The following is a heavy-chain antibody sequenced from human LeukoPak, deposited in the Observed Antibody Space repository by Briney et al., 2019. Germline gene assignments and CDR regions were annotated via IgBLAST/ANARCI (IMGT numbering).Heavy chain of an antibody. CDR1: GFTFSDYY. Sequence: GGSLRLSCAASGFTFSDYYMSWIRQAPGKGLEWVSYISSSGSTIYYADSVKGRFTISRDNAKNSLYLQMNSLRAEDTAMYYCARERTYYYDSSGYHNDYWGQGTLVTASS. CDR2: ISSSGSTI. V-gene: IGHV3-11*04. J-gene: IGHJ4*02. D-gene: IGHD3-22*01. CDR3: ARERTYYYDSSGYHNDY.